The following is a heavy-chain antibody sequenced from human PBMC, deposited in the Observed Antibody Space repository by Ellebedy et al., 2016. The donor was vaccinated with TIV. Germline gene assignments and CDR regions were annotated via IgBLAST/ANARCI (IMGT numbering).Heavy chain of an antibody. V-gene: IGHV1-69*13. CDR1: RGTFSSYA. CDR3: ARAPHDYGDYHTGWFDP. CDR2: IIPIFGTA. J-gene: IGHJ5*02. Sequence: SVKVSXKASRGTFSSYAISWVRQAPGQGLEWMGGIIPIFGTANYAQKFQGRVTITADESTSTAYMELSSLRSEDTAVYYCARAPHDYGDYHTGWFDPWGQGTLVTVSS. D-gene: IGHD4-17*01.